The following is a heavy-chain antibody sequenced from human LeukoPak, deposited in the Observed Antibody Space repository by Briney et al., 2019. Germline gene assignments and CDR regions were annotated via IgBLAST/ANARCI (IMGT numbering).Heavy chain of an antibody. D-gene: IGHD6-13*01. CDR3: ARSQSSSLIDY. J-gene: IGHJ4*02. V-gene: IGHV3-33*01. Sequence: GGSLGLSCAASGFSLSAYGVHWVRQAPGKGLEWVAVIWYDGTSKDCADSVKGRFTFSRDNSKNTLYLQMNSLTVEDTAVYYCARSQSSSLIDYWGQGTLVTVSS. CDR2: IWYDGTSK. CDR1: GFSLSAYG.